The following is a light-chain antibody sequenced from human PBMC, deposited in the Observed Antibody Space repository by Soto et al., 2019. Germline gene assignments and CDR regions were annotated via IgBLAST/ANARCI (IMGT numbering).Light chain of an antibody. CDR2: DAS. CDR3: QQRSNSIT. J-gene: IGKJ5*01. CDR1: QSVGNY. Sequence: EIVLTQSPATLSLSPGERATLSCRASQSVGNYLAWYQQKPGQAPRLLIFDASNRAAGIPARFSGSGSGADFPLTISGLEPEDFADYYCQQRSNSITFGQGTRLEIK. V-gene: IGKV3-11*01.